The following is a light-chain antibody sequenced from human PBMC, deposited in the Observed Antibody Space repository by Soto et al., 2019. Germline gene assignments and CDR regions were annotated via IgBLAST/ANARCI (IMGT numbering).Light chain of an antibody. J-gene: IGKJ1*01. CDR2: DAS. V-gene: IGKV1-5*01. Sequence: DIQMTQSPSTLSASVGDRVTITCRASQSISSWLAWYKQKPGKAPKLLIYDASSLESGVPSRFSGSGSGTEFTLTISSLQPDDFATYYCQQYNSHWTFGKVTKV. CDR3: QQYNSHWT. CDR1: QSISSW.